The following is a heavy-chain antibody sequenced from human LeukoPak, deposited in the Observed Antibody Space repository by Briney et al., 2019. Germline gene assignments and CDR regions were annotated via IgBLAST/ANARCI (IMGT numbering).Heavy chain of an antibody. CDR3: ASPYDILTGYYGYYYYYGMDV. CDR2: IIPILGIA. D-gene: IGHD3-9*01. V-gene: IGHV1-69*04. Sequence: ASVKVSCKASGGTFSSYAISWVRQAPGQGLEWMGRIIPILGIANYAQKFQGRVTITADKSTSTAYMELSSLRSEDTAVYYCASPYDILTGYYGYYYYYGMDVWGQGTTVTVSS. CDR1: GGTFSSYA. J-gene: IGHJ6*02.